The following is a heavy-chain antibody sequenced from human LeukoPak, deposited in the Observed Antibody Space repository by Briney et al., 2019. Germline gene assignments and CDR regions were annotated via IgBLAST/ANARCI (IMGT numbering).Heavy chain of an antibody. V-gene: IGHV3-11*04. D-gene: IGHD5-18*01. Sequence: GGSLRLSCEASGFTFSDPYMSWIRQAPGKGLECLSYIRGSGTDINYADSVRGRFTISRDNAKNLLYLQMNDLRLEDTAVYYCARTARHLDYWGQGTLVTVSS. CDR1: GFTFSDPY. J-gene: IGHJ4*02. CDR2: IRGSGTDI. CDR3: ARTARHLDY.